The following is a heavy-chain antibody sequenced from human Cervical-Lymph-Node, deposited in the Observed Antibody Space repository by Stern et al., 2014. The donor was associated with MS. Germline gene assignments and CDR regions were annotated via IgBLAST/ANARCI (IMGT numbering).Heavy chain of an antibody. J-gene: IGHJ5*02. CDR1: GGSITSGTYY. V-gene: IGHV4-61*02. D-gene: IGHD6-13*01. CDR3: ARGAAARGFDL. CDR2: IYTSGSL. Sequence: QVQLQESGPGLVKPSQTLSLTCTVSGGSITSGTYYWSWIRQPAGKGLEWIGRIYTSGSLTYNPSLKSRVPISVDTSQNQFYLNLNSVTAADTAVYFCARGAAARGFDLWGQGTLVTVSS.